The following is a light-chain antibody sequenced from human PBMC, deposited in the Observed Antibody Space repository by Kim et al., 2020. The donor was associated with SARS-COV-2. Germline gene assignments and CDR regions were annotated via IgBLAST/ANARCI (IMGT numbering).Light chain of an antibody. CDR3: HQYYRYST. CDR1: QSICTS. CDR2: KAS. J-gene: IGKJ2*01. V-gene: IGKV1-5*03. Sequence: LSAFVGDRLTITCLASQSICTSLAWFQQKSGKAPKVLIYKASSLESGVPARFSGSGSGTKFTLTISSLQPDDFGTYYCHQYYRYSTFGQGTKLEI.